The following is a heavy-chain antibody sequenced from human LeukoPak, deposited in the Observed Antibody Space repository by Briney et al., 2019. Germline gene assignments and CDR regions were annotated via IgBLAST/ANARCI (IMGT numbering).Heavy chain of an antibody. D-gene: IGHD3-3*01. CDR2: IYHSGST. CDR3: ARDLRRGSGYRPDELGY. CDR1: GGSISSGGYY. Sequence: PSETLSLTCTVSGGSISSGGYYWSWLRQPPGKGLEWIGYIYHSGSTYYNPSLKSRVTISVDRSKNQFSLKLSSVTAADTAVYYCARDLRRGSGYRPDELGYWGQGTLVTVSS. V-gene: IGHV4-30-2*01. J-gene: IGHJ4*02.